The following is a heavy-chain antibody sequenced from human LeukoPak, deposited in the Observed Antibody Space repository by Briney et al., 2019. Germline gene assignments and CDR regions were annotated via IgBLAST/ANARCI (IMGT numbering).Heavy chain of an antibody. CDR3: ARSNGDYERDGWFDP. V-gene: IGHV1-2*02. J-gene: IGHJ5*02. Sequence: ASVKVSCKASGYTFTGYYMHWVRQAPGQGLEWMGWINPNSGGTNYAQKFQGRVTMTRDTSISTAYMELSRLRSDETAVYYCARSNGDYERDGWFDPWGQGTLVTVSS. CDR1: GYTFTGYY. D-gene: IGHD4-17*01. CDR2: INPNSGGT.